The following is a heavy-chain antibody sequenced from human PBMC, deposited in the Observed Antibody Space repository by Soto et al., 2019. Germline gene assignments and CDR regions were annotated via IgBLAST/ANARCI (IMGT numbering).Heavy chain of an antibody. V-gene: IGHV4-30-2*01. CDR1: GGSISSGGYS. Sequence: QLQLQESGSGLVKPSQTLSLTCAVCGGSISSGGYSWSWIRQPPENGLEWIGYIYHSGSTYNNPSLKTPVTISVDRSKNQFSLKLSSVTAADTAAYYCARVPDYWGQGTLVTVSS. CDR3: ARVPDY. D-gene: IGHD2-2*01. CDR2: IYHSGST. J-gene: IGHJ4*02.